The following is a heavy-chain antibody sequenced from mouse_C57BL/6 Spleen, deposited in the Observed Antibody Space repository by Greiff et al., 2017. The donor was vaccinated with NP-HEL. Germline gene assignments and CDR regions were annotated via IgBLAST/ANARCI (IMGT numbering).Heavy chain of an antibody. CDR3: ARGNYYYGSSLYAMDY. CDR2: INPSNGGT. CDR1: GYTFTSYW. Sequence: QVQLQQPGTELVKPGASVKLSCKASGYTFTSYWMHWVKQRPGQGLEWIGNINPSNGGTNYNEKFKSKATLTVDKSSSTAYMQLSSLTSEDSAVYYCARGNYYYGSSLYAMDYWGQGTSVTVSS. V-gene: IGHV1-53*01. D-gene: IGHD1-1*01. J-gene: IGHJ4*01.